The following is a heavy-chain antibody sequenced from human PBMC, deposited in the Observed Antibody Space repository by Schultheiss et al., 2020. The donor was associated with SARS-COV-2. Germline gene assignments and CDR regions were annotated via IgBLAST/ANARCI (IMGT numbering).Heavy chain of an antibody. Sequence: SCAASGFTFSSYDMHWVRQATGKGLEWVSAIGTAGDTYYPGSVKGRFTISRENAKNSLYLQMNSLRAGDTAVYYCARGVLNDYGDYYFDYWGQGTLVTVSS. J-gene: IGHJ4*02. CDR2: IGTAGDT. V-gene: IGHV3-13*01. CDR3: ARGVLNDYGDYYFDY. D-gene: IGHD4-17*01. CDR1: GFTFSSYD.